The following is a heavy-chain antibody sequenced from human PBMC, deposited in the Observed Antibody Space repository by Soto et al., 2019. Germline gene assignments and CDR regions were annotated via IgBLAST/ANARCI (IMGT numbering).Heavy chain of an antibody. CDR2: IYHSGST. D-gene: IGHD3-10*02. CDR1: GGSISSSNW. Sequence: QVQLQESGPGLVKPSGTLSLTCAVSGGSISSSNWWSWVRQPPGKGLEWIGEIYHSGSTNYNPSHKHRVTISVDKSKTQSSLKLSSVTAADTAVYYCASVRGGYSYAMDVWGQGTTVTVSS. V-gene: IGHV4-4*02. J-gene: IGHJ6*02. CDR3: ASVRGGYSYAMDV.